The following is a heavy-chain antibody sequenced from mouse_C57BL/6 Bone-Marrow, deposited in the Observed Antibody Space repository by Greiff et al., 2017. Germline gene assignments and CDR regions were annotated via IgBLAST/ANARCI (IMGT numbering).Heavy chain of an antibody. CDR1: GFTFSNYW. D-gene: IGHD1-1*01. CDR3: TATVAHYAMDY. CDR2: IRLKSDNYAT. Sequence: EVKVVESGGGLVQPGGSMKLSCVASGFTFSNYWMNWVRQSPEKGLEWVAQIRLKSDNYATHYAESVKGRFTISRDDSKSSVYLQMNNLRAEDTGIYYCTATVAHYAMDYWGQGTSVTVSS. J-gene: IGHJ4*01. V-gene: IGHV6-3*01.